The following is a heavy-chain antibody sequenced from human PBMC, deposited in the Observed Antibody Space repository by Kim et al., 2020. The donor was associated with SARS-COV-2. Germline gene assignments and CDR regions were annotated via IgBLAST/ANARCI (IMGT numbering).Heavy chain of an antibody. CDR3: ASGLGTGSGWYVRYFDY. CDR2: INHSGST. CDR1: GGSFSGYY. D-gene: IGHD6-19*01. Sequence: SETLSLTCAVYGGSFSGYYWSWIRQPPGKGLEWIGEINHSGSTNYNPSLKSRVTISVDTSKNQFSLKLSSVTAAETAVYCCASGLGTGSGWYVRYFDYWGQGTLVTVSS. J-gene: IGHJ4*02. V-gene: IGHV4-34*01.